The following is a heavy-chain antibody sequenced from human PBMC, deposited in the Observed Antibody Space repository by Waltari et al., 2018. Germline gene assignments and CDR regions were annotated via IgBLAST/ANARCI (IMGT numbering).Heavy chain of an antibody. CDR3: ARDHDEQWLVRGGYYFDY. V-gene: IGHV4-4*07. J-gene: IGHJ4*02. CDR2: IYTSGST. CDR1: GGSISSYY. D-gene: IGHD6-19*01. Sequence: QVQLQESGPGLVKPSETLSLTCTVSGGSISSYYWSWIRQPAGKGLEWIGRIYTSGSTNYNPSLKSRVTMSVDTSKNQFSLKLGSVTAADTAVYYCARDHDEQWLVRGGYYFDYWGQGTLVTVSS.